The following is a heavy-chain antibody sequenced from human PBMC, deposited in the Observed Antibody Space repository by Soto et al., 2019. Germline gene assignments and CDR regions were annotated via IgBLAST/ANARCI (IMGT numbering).Heavy chain of an antibody. D-gene: IGHD1-1*01. CDR3: IRGTRPSSTGTGAF. Sequence: GGSLRLSCVASGFAFDQYWMHWVRQAAGKGLEWVSRISDDGARIDYEDFVKGRFTIARDNAKNTLFLQMRSLRGEDTAVYYCIRGTRPSSTGTGAFWGRGALATVSS. CDR2: ISDDGARI. CDR1: GFAFDQYW. V-gene: IGHV3-74*01. J-gene: IGHJ4*02.